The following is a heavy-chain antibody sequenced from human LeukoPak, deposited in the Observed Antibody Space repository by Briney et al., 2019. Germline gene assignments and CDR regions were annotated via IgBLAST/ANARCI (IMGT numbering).Heavy chain of an antibody. D-gene: IGHD2-2*01. CDR2: ISYDGSNK. CDR1: GFTFSSYA. Sequence: GGSLRLSCAASGFTFSSYAMHWVRQAPGKGLEWVAVISYDGSNKYYADSVKGRFTISRDNSKNTLYLQMNSLRAEDTAVYYCARDSNTKRPVPSEHWGQGTLVTVSS. V-gene: IGHV3-30*04. J-gene: IGHJ4*02. CDR3: ARDSNTKRPVPSEH.